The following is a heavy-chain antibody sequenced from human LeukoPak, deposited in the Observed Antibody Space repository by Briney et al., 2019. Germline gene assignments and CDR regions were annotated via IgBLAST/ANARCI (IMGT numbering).Heavy chain of an antibody. CDR3: AKDREGNPLWFGKLGY. Sequence: GGSLRLSCAASGFTFSSYAMSWVRQAPGKGLEWVSAISGSGGSTYYADSVKGRFTISRDNSKNTLYLQMNSLRAEDTAVYYCAKDREGNPLWFGKLGYWGQGTLVTVSS. J-gene: IGHJ4*02. CDR1: GFTFSSYA. V-gene: IGHV3-23*01. CDR2: ISGSGGST. D-gene: IGHD3-10*01.